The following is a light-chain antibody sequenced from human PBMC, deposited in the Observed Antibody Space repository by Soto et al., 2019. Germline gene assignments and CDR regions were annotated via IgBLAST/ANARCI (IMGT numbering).Light chain of an antibody. J-gene: IGLJ3*02. Sequence: NFLLTQPHSVSESQGKTVTLSCTRSSGSIASKYVQWYQQRPGSSPTTVIYEDNQRPSGVPDRFSGSIDSSSNAASLGISGLSTEDEADYYCQSYDSSNPVFGGGTKLTVL. CDR2: EDN. V-gene: IGLV6-57*01. CDR3: QSYDSSNPV. CDR1: SGSIASKY.